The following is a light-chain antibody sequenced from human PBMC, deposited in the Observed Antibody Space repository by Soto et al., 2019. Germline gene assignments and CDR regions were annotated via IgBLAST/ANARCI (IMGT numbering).Light chain of an antibody. CDR3: QQYDSSPRT. CDR1: QSVSSSY. V-gene: IGKV3-20*01. Sequence: EIVLARSPGTLSLSPEEMSSLSWSASQSVSSSYLACYQQKPGQAPRLLIYRTSNRATGIPDRFSGSGSGTDFTLTISRLEPEDFAVYWCQQYDSSPRTFGQGTKVDIK. CDR2: RTS. J-gene: IGKJ1*01.